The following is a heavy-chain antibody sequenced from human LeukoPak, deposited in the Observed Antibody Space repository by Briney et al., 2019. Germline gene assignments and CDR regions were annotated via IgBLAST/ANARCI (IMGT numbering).Heavy chain of an antibody. CDR3: ARARVKVGATYYFDY. CDR1: GFTVSSNY. Sequence: PGGSLRLSCAASGFTVSSNYMSWVRQAPGKGLEWVSVIYSGGSTYYADSVKGRFTISRDNSKNTLYLQMNSLRAEDTAVYYRARARVKVGATYYFDYWGQGTLVTVSS. D-gene: IGHD1-26*01. J-gene: IGHJ4*02. CDR2: IYSGGST. V-gene: IGHV3-66*01.